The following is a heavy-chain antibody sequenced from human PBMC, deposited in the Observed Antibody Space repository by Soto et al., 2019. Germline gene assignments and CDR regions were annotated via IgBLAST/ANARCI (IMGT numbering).Heavy chain of an antibody. J-gene: IGHJ4*02. CDR3: ARAQYYYDSSGPRGYYFDY. D-gene: IGHD3-22*01. CDR1: GYTFTSYG. V-gene: IGHV1-18*01. Sequence: QVQLVQSGAEVKKPGASVKVSCKASGYTFTSYGISWVRQAPGQGLEWMGWISAYNGNTNYAQKLQGRVTMTTDTSTSTAYMELRSLRSDDTAVYYCARAQYYYDSSGPRGYYFDYWGQGTLVTVSS. CDR2: ISAYNGNT.